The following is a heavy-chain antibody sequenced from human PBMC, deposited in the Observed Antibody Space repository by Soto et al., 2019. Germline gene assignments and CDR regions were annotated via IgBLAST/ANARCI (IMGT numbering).Heavy chain of an antibody. J-gene: IGHJ2*01. CDR2: ISSSSSYI. Sequence: EVQLVESGGGLVKPGGSLRLSCAASGFTFSSYSMNWVRQAPGKGLEWVSSISSSSSYIYYADSVKGLFTISRDNAKNSLYLQMNSLRAEDTAVYCCARLGTVTIRYFDLWGRGTLVTVSS. CDR1: GFTFSSYS. D-gene: IGHD4-17*01. V-gene: IGHV3-21*01. CDR3: ARLGTVTIRYFDL.